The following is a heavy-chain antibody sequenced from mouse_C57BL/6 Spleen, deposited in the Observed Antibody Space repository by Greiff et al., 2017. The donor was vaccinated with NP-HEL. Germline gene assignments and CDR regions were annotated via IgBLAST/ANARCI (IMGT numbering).Heavy chain of an antibody. V-gene: IGHV1-15*01. CDR1: GYTFTDYE. CDR3: TRRGGEYFDY. Sequence: QVQLQQSGAELVRPGASVTLSCKASGYTFTDYEMHWVKQTPVHGLEWIGAIDPETGGTAYNQKFKGQAILTADKSSSTAYMALRSLTSADSAVYYCTRRGGEYFDYWGQGTTLTVSS. CDR2: IDPETGGT. J-gene: IGHJ2*01.